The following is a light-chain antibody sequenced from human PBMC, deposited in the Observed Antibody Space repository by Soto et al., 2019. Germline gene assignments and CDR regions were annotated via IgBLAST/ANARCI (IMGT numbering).Light chain of an antibody. CDR3: QHYESYSGT. CDR2: RAS. Sequence: DIQMTQSPSTLSASVGDRVTITCRASQTISSWLAWYQQKPGKAPKLLIYRASSLESGVPSRFSGSGSGAELTLTIRSLQPDDFATYYCQHYESYSGTFGPGTEVDIK. CDR1: QTISSW. V-gene: IGKV1-5*03. J-gene: IGKJ3*01.